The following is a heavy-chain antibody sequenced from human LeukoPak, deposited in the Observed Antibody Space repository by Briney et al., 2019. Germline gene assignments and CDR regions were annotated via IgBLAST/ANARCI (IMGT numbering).Heavy chain of an antibody. J-gene: IGHJ4*02. CDR2: IIPIFGTA. Sequence: SVRVSCKASGGSFSSYAINWVRQAPGQGLEWMGGIIPIFGTANYAQKFQDRVTITAVESMSTVYMELSSLRSEDTAVYYCARGWLAETTVVTPYNYWGQGTLVTVSS. CDR1: GGSFSSYA. D-gene: IGHD4-23*01. V-gene: IGHV1-69*13. CDR3: ARGWLAETTVVTPYNY.